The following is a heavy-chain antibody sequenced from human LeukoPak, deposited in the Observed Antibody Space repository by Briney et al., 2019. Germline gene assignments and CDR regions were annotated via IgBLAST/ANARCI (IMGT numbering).Heavy chain of an antibody. V-gene: IGHV4-59*01. Sequence: KPSETLSLTCTVSNDSIKDYYWNWIRQPPGKGLEWIGFISNSGSTNYNPSLKSRVTISIDTSKRQFSLKLSSVTAADTAVYYCARYEVGSSRAQAFDIWGQGTMVTVSS. J-gene: IGHJ3*02. D-gene: IGHD6-13*01. CDR3: ARYEVGSSRAQAFDI. CDR2: ISNSGST. CDR1: NDSIKDYY.